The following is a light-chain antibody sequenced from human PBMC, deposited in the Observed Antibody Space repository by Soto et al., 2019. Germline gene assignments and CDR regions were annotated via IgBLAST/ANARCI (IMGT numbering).Light chain of an antibody. J-gene: IGKJ2*01. CDR2: AAS. Sequence: AIRMTQSPSSFSASTGDRVTITCRASQGISSYLAWYQQKPGKAPKLLIYAASTLQSGVPSRFSGSGAGTDFTRTISCLQSEDFATYYCQQYYSYPYTLGQGTKLEIK. CDR3: QQYYSYPYT. CDR1: QGISSY. V-gene: IGKV1-8*01.